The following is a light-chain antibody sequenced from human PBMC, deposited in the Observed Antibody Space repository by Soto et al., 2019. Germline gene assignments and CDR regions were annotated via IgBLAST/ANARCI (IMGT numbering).Light chain of an antibody. V-gene: IGKV1-5*03. CDR3: QQYDRFPYT. J-gene: IGKJ2*01. CDR2: KAS. Sequence: DIQMTQSPSALSASVGDRVTITCRASQSITNRLAWYQQKLGKAPKLLIYKASSLESGVPSRFSGSGSGTEFTLTISSLQPDDFATFYCQQYDRFPYTFGQGTKLEIK. CDR1: QSITNR.